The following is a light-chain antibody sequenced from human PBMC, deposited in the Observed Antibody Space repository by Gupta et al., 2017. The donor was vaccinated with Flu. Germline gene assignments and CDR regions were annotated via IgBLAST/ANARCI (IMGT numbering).Light chain of an antibody. V-gene: IGKV1-39*01. CDR3: QQSYITPRT. CDR2: AAS. J-gene: IGKJ1*01. CDR1: ENVGNY. Sequence: PSSLSASVGDRGTIACRASENVGNYLNWYRHKPGKPPKLLIFAASTLQSGVPSRFSGSRSGTDFTLTISSLEPDDFATYYCQQSYITPRTFGPGTKVEI.